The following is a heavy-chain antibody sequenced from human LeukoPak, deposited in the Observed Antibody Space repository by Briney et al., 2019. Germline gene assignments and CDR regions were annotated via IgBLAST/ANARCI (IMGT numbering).Heavy chain of an antibody. D-gene: IGHD1-26*01. CDR3: ASTFLGAISY. CDR1: GYSISSGYY. J-gene: IGHJ4*02. CDR2: IYHSGST. Sequence: SETLSLTCTVSGYSISSGYYWGWIRQPPGKGLEWIGSIYHSGSTYYNPSLKSRVTISVDTSKNQFSLKLSSVTAADTAVYYCASTFLGAISYWGQGTLVTVSS. V-gene: IGHV4-38-2*02.